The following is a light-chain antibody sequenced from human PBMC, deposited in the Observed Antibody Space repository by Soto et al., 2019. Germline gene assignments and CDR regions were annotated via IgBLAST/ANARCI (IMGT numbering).Light chain of an antibody. Sequence: QSALTQPASVSGSPGQSITISCTGTNSDVGGYNYVSWYQQHPGKAPKLMIYDVSNRPSGVSNRFSGSKSGNTAPLIISGLHAEDEAHYCCSSYTSSLTRVFGGGTQLTVL. CDR2: DVS. CDR1: NSDVGGYNY. V-gene: IGLV2-14*03. J-gene: IGLJ7*01. CDR3: SSYTSSLTRV.